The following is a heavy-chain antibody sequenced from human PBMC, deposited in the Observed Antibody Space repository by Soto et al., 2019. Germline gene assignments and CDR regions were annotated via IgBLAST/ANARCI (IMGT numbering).Heavy chain of an antibody. V-gene: IGHV4-31*03. D-gene: IGHD3-22*01. CDR1: GGSVSSNIYY. CDR2: IYYSGST. CDR3: ARGYDYDSGGYLFDY. J-gene: IGHJ4*02. Sequence: TLSLTCSFSGGSVSSNIYYWTWIRQHPGKGPEWIGHIYYSGSTYYNPSLKSRVTISLDMSKNQFSLKLTSVSAADTAVYYCARGYDYDSGGYLFDYWGQGTLVTVSS.